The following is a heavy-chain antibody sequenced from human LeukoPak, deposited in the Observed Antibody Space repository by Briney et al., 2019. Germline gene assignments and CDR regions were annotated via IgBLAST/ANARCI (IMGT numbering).Heavy chain of an antibody. J-gene: IGHJ2*01. D-gene: IGHD2-2*01. V-gene: IGHV3-30*04. CDR3: AREVPEFDL. CDR1: GFSFGSHA. Sequence: GGSLRLSCVASGFSFGSHAMHWVRQTPGKGLEWLVVTSYDGSRQYYADSVRGRFTISRENSKNTLYLQMNSLRAEDTAVYYCAREVPEFDLWGRGTLVTVSS. CDR2: TSYDGSRQ.